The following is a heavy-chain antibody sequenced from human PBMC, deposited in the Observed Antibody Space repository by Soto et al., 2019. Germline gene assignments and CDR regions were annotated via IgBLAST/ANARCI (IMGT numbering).Heavy chain of an antibody. CDR1: GFTFSSYA. D-gene: IGHD2-15*01. CDR3: ARDQGCSGGSCLLVYNWFDP. Sequence: PGGSLRLSXAASGFTFSSYAMHWVRQAPGKGLEWVAVISYDGSNKYYADSVKGRFTISRDNSKNTLYLQMNSLRAEDTAVYYCARDQGCSGGSCLLVYNWFDPWGQGTLVTVSS. CDR2: ISYDGSNK. V-gene: IGHV3-30-3*01. J-gene: IGHJ5*02.